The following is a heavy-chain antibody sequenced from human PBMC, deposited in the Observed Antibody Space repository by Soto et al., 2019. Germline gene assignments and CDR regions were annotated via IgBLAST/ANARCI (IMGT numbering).Heavy chain of an antibody. D-gene: IGHD3-22*01. J-gene: IGHJ4*02. CDR3: ARATYYYDSSGYFLDY. V-gene: IGHV4-34*01. CDR1: GGSFSGYY. Sequence: SETLSLTCAVYGGSFSGYYWSWIRQPPGKGLEWIGEINHSGSTNYNPSLKSRVTISVDTSKNQFSLKLSSVTAADTAVYYCARATYYYDSSGYFLDYWGQGTLVTVSS. CDR2: INHSGST.